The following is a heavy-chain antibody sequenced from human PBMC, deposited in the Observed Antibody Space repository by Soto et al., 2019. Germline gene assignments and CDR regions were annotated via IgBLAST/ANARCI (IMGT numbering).Heavy chain of an antibody. Sequence: SETLSLTCTVSGGSISSYYWSWIRQPPGKGLEWIGYIYYSGSTNYNPSLKSRVTISVDTSKNQFSLKLSSVTAADTAVYYCARASSDYDILTGSPQHYAYDIWGQGTMVTVSS. CDR3: ARASSDYDILTGSPQHYAYDI. CDR2: IYYSGST. V-gene: IGHV4-59*01. D-gene: IGHD3-9*01. CDR1: GGSISSYY. J-gene: IGHJ3*02.